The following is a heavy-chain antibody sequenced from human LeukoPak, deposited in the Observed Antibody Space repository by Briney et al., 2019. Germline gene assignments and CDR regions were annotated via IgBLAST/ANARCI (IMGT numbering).Heavy chain of an antibody. Sequence: GGSLRLSCAASGFTFNSYAMSWVRQAPGKGLEWVSAISGSGGSTYYADSVKGRFTISRDNSKNTLYLQMNSLRAEDTAVYYCAKDGHYYDSSGYYYTFYFDYWGQGTLVTVSS. CDR1: GFTFNSYA. V-gene: IGHV3-23*01. J-gene: IGHJ4*02. CDR3: AKDGHYYDSSGYYYTFYFDY. D-gene: IGHD3-22*01. CDR2: ISGSGGST.